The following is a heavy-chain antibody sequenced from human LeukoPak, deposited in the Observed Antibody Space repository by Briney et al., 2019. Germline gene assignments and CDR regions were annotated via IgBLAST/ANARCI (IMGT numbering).Heavy chain of an antibody. CDR2: IYYSGST. D-gene: IGHD3-16*02. J-gene: IGHJ3*02. V-gene: IGHV4-39*07. CDR3: AKVGSLDAFDI. CDR1: GGSISSSYSY. Sequence: SETLSLTCTVSGGSISSSYSYWGWIRQPPGKGLEWIGNIYYSGSTYYNPSLKSRVTMSVDTSKNQFSLKLSSVTAADTAVYYCAKVGSLDAFDIWGQGTMVTVSS.